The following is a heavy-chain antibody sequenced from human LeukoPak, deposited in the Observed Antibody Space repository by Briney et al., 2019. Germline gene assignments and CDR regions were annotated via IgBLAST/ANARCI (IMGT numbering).Heavy chain of an antibody. CDR2: ICYTGKI. D-gene: IGHD6-19*01. V-gene: IGHV4-59*08. CDR3: VRRDTGWNYFDY. J-gene: IGHJ4*02. Sequence: SETLSLTCAVSGGSINSHYWGWIRQPPGKGLQWIGDICYTGKINYNPSLKSRVTITLDTSKDHLSLNLTSVLAADTAIYYCVRRDTGWNYFDYWGQGILVTVSS. CDR1: GGSINSHY.